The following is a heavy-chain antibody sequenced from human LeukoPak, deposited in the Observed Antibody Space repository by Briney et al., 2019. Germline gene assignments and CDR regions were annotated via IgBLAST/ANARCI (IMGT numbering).Heavy chain of an antibody. CDR2: IYTSGTI. Sequence: SETLSLTCTVSGGSISSYYWSWIRQPAGKGLEWIGRIYTSGTINYNPSLKSRVTMSVDTSKNQFSLNLSSETAADTAVYYCARDRPYDSSGYFYVFDCWGQGTLVTVSS. CDR3: ARDRPYDSSGYFYVFDC. CDR1: GGSISSYY. V-gene: IGHV4-4*07. D-gene: IGHD3-22*01. J-gene: IGHJ4*02.